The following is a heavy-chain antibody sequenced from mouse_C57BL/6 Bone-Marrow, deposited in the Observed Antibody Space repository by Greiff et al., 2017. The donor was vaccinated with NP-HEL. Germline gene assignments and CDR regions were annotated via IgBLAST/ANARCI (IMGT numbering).Heavy chain of an antibody. CDR2: IDPSDSYT. D-gene: IGHD1-1*01. V-gene: IGHV1-59*01. Sequence: VQLQQSGAELVRPGTSVKLSCKASGYTFTSYWMHWVKQRPGQGLEWIGVIDPSDSYTNYNQKFKGKATLTVDTSSSTAYMQLSSLTSEDSAVYYCARPYYYGSSSYAMDYWGQGTSVTVSS. CDR3: ARPYYYGSSSYAMDY. J-gene: IGHJ4*01. CDR1: GYTFTSYW.